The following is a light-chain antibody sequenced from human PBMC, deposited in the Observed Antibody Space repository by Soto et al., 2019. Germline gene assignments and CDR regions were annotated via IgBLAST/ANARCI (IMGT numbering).Light chain of an antibody. CDR1: QSPEYSDGNTY. Sequence: DVVMTQSPLSLPVTLGQPASISCRSSQSPEYSDGNTYLNWFQQRPGQSPRRLIYKVSNRDSGVPDRFSGSGSGTCFTLRISSWEAEDVGVYYCMQGTHWPYTFGQGTKLEIK. CDR2: KVS. V-gene: IGKV2-30*01. J-gene: IGKJ2*01. CDR3: MQGTHWPYT.